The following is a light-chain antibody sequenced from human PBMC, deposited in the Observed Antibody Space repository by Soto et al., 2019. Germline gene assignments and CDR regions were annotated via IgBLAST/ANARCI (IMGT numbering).Light chain of an antibody. CDR2: EVS. V-gene: IGLV2-14*01. CDR1: TNEVGGYNY. Sequence: QAVLTQPASVSGSPGQSITISCTGTTNEVGGYNYVSWCQQHPGKAPKLLIFEVSSRPSGVSNRFSGSKSGNTASLTISALQAEEEADYFCNSYTSSTSRPYVFGTGTKVTVL. CDR3: NSYTSSTSRPYV. J-gene: IGLJ1*01.